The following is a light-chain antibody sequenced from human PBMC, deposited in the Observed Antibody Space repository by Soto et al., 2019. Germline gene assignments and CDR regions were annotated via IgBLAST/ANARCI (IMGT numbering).Light chain of an antibody. Sequence: QLVLTQSPSASASLGASVKLTCTLSSGHSNYAIAWHQQQPEKGPRFLMKLNSDGSHSKGDGIPDRFSGSSSGAERYLTISTLQSEDEAEYYCQTWVTGIHIFGGGTKLTVL. J-gene: IGLJ2*01. CDR1: SGHSNYA. CDR2: LNSDGSH. V-gene: IGLV4-69*01. CDR3: QTWVTGIHI.